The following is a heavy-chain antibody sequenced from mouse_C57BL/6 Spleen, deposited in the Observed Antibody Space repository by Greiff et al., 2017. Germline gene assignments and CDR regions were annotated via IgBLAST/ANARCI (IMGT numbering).Heavy chain of an antibody. D-gene: IGHD1-1*01. CDR3: ARPYGSLYFDY. Sequence: VQLQQSGPELVKPGASVKISCKASGYAFSSSWMNWVKQRPGKGLEWIGRIYPGDGDTNYNGKFKGKATLTADKSSSTAYMQLSSLTSEDSAVYFCARPYGSLYFDYWGQGTTLTVSS. CDR1: GYAFSSSW. J-gene: IGHJ2*01. CDR2: IYPGDGDT. V-gene: IGHV1-82*01.